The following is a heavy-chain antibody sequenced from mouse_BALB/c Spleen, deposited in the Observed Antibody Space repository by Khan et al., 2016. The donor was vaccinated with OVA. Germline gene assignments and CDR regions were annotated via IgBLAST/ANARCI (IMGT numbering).Heavy chain of an antibody. V-gene: IGHV3-5*02. CDR2: IYYSGTN. Sequence: VQLKESGPGLVKPSQTVSLTCTVTGFSITTVNYRWSWIRQFPGNKLDWIGNIYYSGTNTYNPSLTSRTTITRDTSKNRFFLDMNSLTAEDSATSYCERYYGSLYWYFDVWGAGTAVTVSA. D-gene: IGHD1-1*01. CDR1: GFSITTVNYR. J-gene: IGHJ1*01. CDR3: ERYYGSLYWYFDV.